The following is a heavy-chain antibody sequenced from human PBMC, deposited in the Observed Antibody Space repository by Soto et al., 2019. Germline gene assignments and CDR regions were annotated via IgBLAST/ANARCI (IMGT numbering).Heavy chain of an antibody. CDR2: INAGNGNT. J-gene: IGHJ6*03. CDR3: ARDHGDSYYYYMDV. Sequence: ASVKVSCKASGYTFTSYAMHWVRQAPGQRLEWMGWINAGNGNTKYSQKFQGRVTITRDTSASTAYMELSSLRSEDTAVYYCARDHGDSYYYYMDVWGKGTTVTVSS. CDR1: GYTFTSYA. V-gene: IGHV1-3*01. D-gene: IGHD4-17*01.